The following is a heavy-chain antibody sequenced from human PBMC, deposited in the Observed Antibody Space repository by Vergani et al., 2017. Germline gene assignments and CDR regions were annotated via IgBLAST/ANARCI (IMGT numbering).Heavy chain of an antibody. J-gene: IGHJ4*02. Sequence: QGQLAPSGAEVKKPGSSVNVSCKASGGTFSSNSISWVRQAPGQGLEWMGRIIPIFGTTSYAQKFQGRVTILADESTSTAYMELSSLRSEDTAVYYCARSSGYYSYYFDFWGQGTLVTVSS. CDR1: GGTFSSNS. CDR3: ARSSGYYSYYFDF. V-gene: IGHV1-69*13. D-gene: IGHD3-22*01. CDR2: IIPIFGTT.